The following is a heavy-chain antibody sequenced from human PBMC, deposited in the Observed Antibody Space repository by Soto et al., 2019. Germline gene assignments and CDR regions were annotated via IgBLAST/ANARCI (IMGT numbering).Heavy chain of an antibody. CDR1: GFTLSDFF. CDR3: ARDRSYGDVDY. D-gene: IGHD5-18*01. J-gene: IGHJ4*02. V-gene: IGHV3-11*06. Sequence: PGGSLRLSCAASGFTLSDFFMSWFRQAPGKGLEWVSFISSSSTYTNYADSVKGRFTVSRDNAKNSLYLQMTSLRVEDTAVYYCARDRSYGDVDYWGPGTLVTVSS. CDR2: ISSSSTYT.